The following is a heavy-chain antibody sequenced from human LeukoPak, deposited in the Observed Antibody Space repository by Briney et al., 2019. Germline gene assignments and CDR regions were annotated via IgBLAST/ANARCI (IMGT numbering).Heavy chain of an antibody. CDR1: GNSLSELS. CDR2: FDPEEANT. D-gene: IGHD3-3*01. J-gene: IGHJ4*02. CDR3: TTRSGDFWSGFVN. V-gene: IGHV1-24*01. Sequence: GASVTVSCKVSGNSLSELSIQWVRQAPGKGIECMGGFDPEEANTVYAQNFQGRVTMTEDTSTQTAYMELSGLTSDDTAVYYCTTRSGDFWSGFVNWGQGTLVTVSS.